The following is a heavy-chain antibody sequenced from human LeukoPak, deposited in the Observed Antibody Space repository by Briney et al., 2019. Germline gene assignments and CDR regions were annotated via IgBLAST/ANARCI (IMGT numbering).Heavy chain of an antibody. Sequence: SETLSLTCTVSGGSISGYFWSWIRQPPEKGLEWIGYISYGGNTNHNPSLKSRVTISLDTSKNQFSLKVRSVTAADTAVYYCTREFGSALDPWGQGTLVTVSS. CDR1: GGSISGYF. J-gene: IGHJ5*02. D-gene: IGHD3-10*01. CDR3: TREFGSALDP. V-gene: IGHV4-59*01. CDR2: ISYGGNT.